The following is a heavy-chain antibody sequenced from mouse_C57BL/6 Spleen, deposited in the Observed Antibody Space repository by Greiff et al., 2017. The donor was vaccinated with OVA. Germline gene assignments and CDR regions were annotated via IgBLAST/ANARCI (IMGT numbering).Heavy chain of an antibody. Sequence: QVQLKESGPGILQSSQTLSLTCSFSGFSLSTSGMGVSWIRQPSGKGLEWLAHIYWDDDKRYNPSLKSRLTISKDTSRNQVFLKITSVDTADTATYYCARRGDYDGDYYAMDYWGQGTSVTVSS. CDR3: ARRGDYDGDYYAMDY. CDR2: IYWDDDK. J-gene: IGHJ4*01. V-gene: IGHV8-12*01. CDR1: GFSLSTSGMG. D-gene: IGHD2-4*01.